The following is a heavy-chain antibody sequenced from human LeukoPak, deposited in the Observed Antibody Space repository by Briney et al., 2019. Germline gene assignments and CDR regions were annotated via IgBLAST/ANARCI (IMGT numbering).Heavy chain of an antibody. CDR1: GGSIRSSRYY. V-gene: IGHV4-39*07. CDR3: ARDLYSSRTNDAFVI. Sequence: PSETLSLTCIVSGGSIRSSRYYWGWIRRPPGKGLEWIGSISYSGSTYYNPSLKSRLTISVDTSKNKFSLKLSSVTAADTAVYYCARDLYSSRTNDAFVIWGQGTMVTVSS. CDR2: ISYSGST. D-gene: IGHD6-13*01. J-gene: IGHJ3*02.